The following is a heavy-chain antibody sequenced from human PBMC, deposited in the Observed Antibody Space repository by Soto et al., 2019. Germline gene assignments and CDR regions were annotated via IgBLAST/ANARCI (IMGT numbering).Heavy chain of an antibody. V-gene: IGHV4-34*01. D-gene: IGHD2-2*01. CDR1: GGSFSGYY. CDR2: INHSGST. Sequence: TSETLYLTCAVYGGSFSGYYWGWIRQPPGKGLEWIGEINHSGSTNYNPSLKSRVTISVDTSKNQFSLKLSSVTAAETAVYYCARVRSSTSGGVWGQGTLVTVSS. CDR3: ARVRSSTSGGV. J-gene: IGHJ4*02.